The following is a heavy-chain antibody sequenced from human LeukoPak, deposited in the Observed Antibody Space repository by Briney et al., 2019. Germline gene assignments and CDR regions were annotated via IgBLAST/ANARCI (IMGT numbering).Heavy chain of an antibody. V-gene: IGHV1-2*02. CDR1: GYSFTGYY. J-gene: IGHJ3*02. CDR3: ARAGGGYDHGWGAFDI. D-gene: IGHD5-18*01. Sequence: ASVKVSCKSSGYSFTGYYLHWVRQAPGQGPEWMGWINPVSGGTSYPQNFQGRVAMTRDRSITTAYMELSSLRSDDTAVYYCARAGGGYDHGWGAFDIWGQGTMVTVSS. CDR2: INPVSGGT.